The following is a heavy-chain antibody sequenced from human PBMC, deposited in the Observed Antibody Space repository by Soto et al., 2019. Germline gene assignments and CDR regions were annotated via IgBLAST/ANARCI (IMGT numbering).Heavy chain of an antibody. CDR3: EKHLNYDSSPNRDY. CDR1: VFTFSSYA. V-gene: IGHV3-23*01. J-gene: IGHJ4*02. Sequence: GGSLRLSCSASVFTFSSYAMSWVRQAPGKGLEWVSAISGSGGSTYYPDSVKGRFTISRDNSKNTLYLQMNSLRAEDTAVYYCEKHLNYDSSPNRDYWGQGTLCTGS. D-gene: IGHD3-22*01. CDR2: ISGSGGST.